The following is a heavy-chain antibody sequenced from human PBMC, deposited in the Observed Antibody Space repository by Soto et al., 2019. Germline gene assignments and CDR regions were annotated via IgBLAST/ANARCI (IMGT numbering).Heavy chain of an antibody. V-gene: IGHV3-48*04. J-gene: IGHJ4*02. D-gene: IGHD1-1*01. CDR3: ARSASGQLEPGQFDY. CDR2: ISSSGSTI. Sequence: PGGSLRLSCAASGFTFSSYAMSGVRQAPGKGLEWVSYISSSGSTIYYADSVKGRFTISRDNAKNSLYLQMNSLRAEDTAVYYCARSASGQLEPGQFDYWGQGTLVTVSS. CDR1: GFTFSSYA.